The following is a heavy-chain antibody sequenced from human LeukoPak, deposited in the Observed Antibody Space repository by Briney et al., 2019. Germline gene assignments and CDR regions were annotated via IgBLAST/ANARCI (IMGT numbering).Heavy chain of an antibody. CDR2: ISGSGGST. V-gene: IGHV3-23*01. CDR3: ARDNNAWYRSFDY. D-gene: IGHD6-13*01. J-gene: IGHJ4*02. Sequence: GGSLRLSCAASGFTFSSYAMSWVRQAPGKGLEWVSAISGSGGSTYYADSVKGRFTISRDNSKNTLYLQMDSLRAEDTAVYYCARDNNAWYRSFDYWGQGTLVTVSS. CDR1: GFTFSSYA.